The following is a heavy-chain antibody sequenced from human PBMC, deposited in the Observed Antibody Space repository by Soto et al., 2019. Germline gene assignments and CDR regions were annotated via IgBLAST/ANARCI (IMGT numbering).Heavy chain of an antibody. Sequence: SETLSLTCRVSGGSIRGTNYCWGWLRKPPGEALEWIGNVCYSGNSYFTPSLKSRVTTFVDTSKKQFSRSMRSVTDAHTGIYFCKVRDEVTSYYINHCGRGTLVTVYS. D-gene: IGHD2-21*02. CDR1: GGSIRGTNYC. V-gene: IGHV4-39*01. CDR3: KVRDEVTSYYINH. CDR2: VCYSGNS. J-gene: IGHJ4*02.